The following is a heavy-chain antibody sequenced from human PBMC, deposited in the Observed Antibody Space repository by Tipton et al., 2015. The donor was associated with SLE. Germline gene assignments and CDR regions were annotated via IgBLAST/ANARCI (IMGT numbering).Heavy chain of an antibody. CDR3: ARDRGSGWFDFDY. V-gene: IGHV3-53*05. Sequence: SLRLSCAASGFTVSSNYMSWVRQAPGKGLEWVSVIYSGGSTYYADSVKGRFAISRDNSKNTLYLQMNSLRAEDTAVYYCARDRGSGWFDFDYWGQGTLVIVSS. J-gene: IGHJ4*02. CDR2: IYSGGST. CDR1: GFTVSSNY. D-gene: IGHD6-19*01.